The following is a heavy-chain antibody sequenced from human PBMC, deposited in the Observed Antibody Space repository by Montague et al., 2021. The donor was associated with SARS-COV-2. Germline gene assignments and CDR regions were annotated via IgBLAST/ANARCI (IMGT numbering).Heavy chain of an antibody. CDR1: GGSFSEDY. D-gene: IGHD3-9*01. CDR2: LNYTGST. Sequence: SETLSLTCTVVGGSFSEDYWTWMRKSTGEGLEWIGELNYTGSTNYNPSLKSRVAISVDTSKKHFSLKLTSMTAADTAIYYCARGLLRYFFDWGQGTTVTVSS. V-gene: IGHV4-34*01. J-gene: IGHJ6*02. CDR3: ARGLLRYFFD.